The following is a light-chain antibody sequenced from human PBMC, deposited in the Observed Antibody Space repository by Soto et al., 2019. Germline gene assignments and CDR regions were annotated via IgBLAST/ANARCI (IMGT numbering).Light chain of an antibody. CDR1: SSDVGGYNY. CDR2: DVN. Sequence: QSVLTQPRSVSGSPGQSVTLSCTGTSSDVGGYNYVSWYQQHPGKAPKLIIYDVNKRPSGIPDRFSGSKSDNTASLTISGLQSEDEADYYCCSYGGSYTEIFGGGTKVTVL. CDR3: CSYGGSYTEI. V-gene: IGLV2-11*01. J-gene: IGLJ2*01.